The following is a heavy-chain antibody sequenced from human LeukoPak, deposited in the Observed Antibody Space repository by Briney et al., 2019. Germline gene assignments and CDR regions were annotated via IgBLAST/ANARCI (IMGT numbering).Heavy chain of an antibody. CDR1: GFTFGDYA. Sequence: GGSLRLSCTASGFTFGDYAMSWVRQAPGKGLEWVGFIRSKAYGGTTEYAASVKGRFTISRDDSKSIAYLQMNSLRAEDTAVYYCAREARAGGAFDIWGQGTMVTVFS. V-gene: IGHV3-49*04. CDR2: IRSKAYGGTT. CDR3: AREARAGGAFDI. D-gene: IGHD3-10*01. J-gene: IGHJ3*02.